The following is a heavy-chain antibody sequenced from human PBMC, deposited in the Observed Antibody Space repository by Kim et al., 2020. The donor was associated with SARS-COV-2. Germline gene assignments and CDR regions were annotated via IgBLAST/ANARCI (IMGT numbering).Heavy chain of an antibody. D-gene: IGHD5-12*01. J-gene: IGHJ4*02. CDR3: AKEETKRRDGYNYGGGFDY. V-gene: IGHV3-23*01. Sequence: GRFTISRDKSKNTLYLQMNSLRAEDTAVYYCAKEETKRRDGYNYGGGFDYWGQGTLVTVSS.